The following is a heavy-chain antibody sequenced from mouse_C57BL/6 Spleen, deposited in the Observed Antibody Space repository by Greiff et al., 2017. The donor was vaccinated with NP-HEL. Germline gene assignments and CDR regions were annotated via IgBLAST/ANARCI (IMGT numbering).Heavy chain of an antibody. V-gene: IGHV3-6*01. CDR3: ATRTYDSFFDY. CDR1: GYYITSGYY. CDR2: ISYDGSN. Sequence: VQLKESGPGLVKPSQSLSLTCSVTGYYITSGYYWNWIRQFPGNKLEWMGYISYDGSNNYNPSLKNRISITRDTSKNQFFLKLNSVTTEDTATYYCATRTYDSFFDYWGQGTTLTVSS. D-gene: IGHD2-4*01. J-gene: IGHJ2*01.